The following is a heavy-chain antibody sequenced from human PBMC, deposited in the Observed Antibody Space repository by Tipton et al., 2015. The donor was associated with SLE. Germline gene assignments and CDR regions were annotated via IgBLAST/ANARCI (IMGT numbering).Heavy chain of an antibody. CDR3: ARYEVDSSSWYSYYYMDV. J-gene: IGHJ6*03. Sequence: SLRLSCEASGFTFSSYEMNWVRQAPGKGLEWVSYISSSGSTIYYADSVKGRFTISRDNAKNSLYLQMNSLRAEDTAVYYCARYEVDSSSWYSYYYMDVWGKGTTVTVSS. CDR1: GFTFSSYE. V-gene: IGHV3-48*03. D-gene: IGHD6-13*01. CDR2: ISSSGSTI.